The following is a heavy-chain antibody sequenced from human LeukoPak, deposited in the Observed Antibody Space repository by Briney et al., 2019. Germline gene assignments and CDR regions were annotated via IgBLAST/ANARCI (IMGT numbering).Heavy chain of an antibody. J-gene: IGHJ4*02. CDR2: LSGSGGDT. Sequence: GGSLRLSCATSGFTFNSYAMSWVRQAPGKGLKWVSGLSGSGGDTDYADSVKGRFTISRDNSRNTLYLQMNSLRSEDTAVYYCAKDAMATVTYFDYWGQGSLVTVSS. CDR3: AKDAMATVTYFDY. CDR1: GFTFNSYA. D-gene: IGHD4-17*01. V-gene: IGHV3-23*01.